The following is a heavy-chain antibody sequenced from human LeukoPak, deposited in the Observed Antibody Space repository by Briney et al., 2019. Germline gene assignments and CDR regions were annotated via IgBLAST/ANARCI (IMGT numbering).Heavy chain of an antibody. CDR3: AKDGYTDRRRNYFDC. CDR2: ISGSGDNT. V-gene: IGHV3-23*01. J-gene: IGHJ4*02. Sequence: GGSLRLSCAASGFTFSSYAMSWVRQAPGKGLQWFSAISGSGDNTYYADSVKGRFTISRDNSKSTLYLQMNSLRAEDTAVYYCAKDGYTDRRRNYFDCWGQGTLVTVSS. D-gene: IGHD6-13*01. CDR1: GFTFSSYA.